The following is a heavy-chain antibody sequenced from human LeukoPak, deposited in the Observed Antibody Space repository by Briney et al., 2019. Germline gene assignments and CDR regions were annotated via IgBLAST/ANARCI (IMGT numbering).Heavy chain of an antibody. CDR3: ARVVSRWYGRGMDY. V-gene: IGHV1-18*01. CDR1: DYTFTRYG. J-gene: IGHJ4*02. Sequence: ASVKVSCKASDYTFTRYGISWVRQAPGQGLEWRGWISAYNGNTNYAQKLQGRVTMTTDTSTSTAYMELRSLRSDDTAVYYCARVVSRWYGRGMDYWGQGTLVTVSP. D-gene: IGHD6-19*01. CDR2: ISAYNGNT.